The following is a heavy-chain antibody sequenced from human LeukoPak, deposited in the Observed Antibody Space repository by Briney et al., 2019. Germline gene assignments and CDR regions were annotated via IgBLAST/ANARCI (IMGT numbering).Heavy chain of an antibody. CDR2: ISYDGSNK. J-gene: IGHJ4*02. V-gene: IGHV3-30*18. Sequence: GGSLRLSCAASGFTFSSYGMHWVRQAPGKGLEWVAVISYDGSNKYYADSVKGRFTISRDNSKNTLYLQMNSLRAEDTAVYYCAKDNAPSFDYWGQGTLVTVSS. CDR3: AKDNAPSFDY. CDR1: GFTFSSYG.